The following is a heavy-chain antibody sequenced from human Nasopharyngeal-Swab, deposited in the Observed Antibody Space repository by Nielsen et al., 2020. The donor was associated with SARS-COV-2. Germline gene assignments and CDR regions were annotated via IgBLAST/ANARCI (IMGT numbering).Heavy chain of an antibody. D-gene: IGHD1-26*01. CDR1: GFTFSSYG. Sequence: GESLKISCAASGFTFSSYGMHWVRQAPGKGLEWVAVIWYDGSNKYYADSVKGRFTISRDNSKNTAYLQMNSLKTEDTAVYYCTRGGVVGPPELGMDVWGQGTTVTVFS. CDR2: IWYDGSNK. CDR3: TRGGVVGPPELGMDV. J-gene: IGHJ6*02. V-gene: IGHV3-33*01.